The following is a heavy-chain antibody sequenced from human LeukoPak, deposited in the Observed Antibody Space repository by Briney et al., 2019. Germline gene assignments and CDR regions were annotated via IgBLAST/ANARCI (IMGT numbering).Heavy chain of an antibody. CDR3: ARMPGSNCGWFDP. Sequence: PSETLSLTCTVPGGSISSGGYYWSWIRQHPGKGLEWIGYIYYSGSTYYNPSLKSRVTISVDTSKNQFSLKLSSVTAADTAVYYCARMPGSNCGWFDPWGQGTLVTVSS. CDR1: GGSISSGGYY. D-gene: IGHD4-11*01. J-gene: IGHJ5*02. V-gene: IGHV4-31*03. CDR2: IYYSGST.